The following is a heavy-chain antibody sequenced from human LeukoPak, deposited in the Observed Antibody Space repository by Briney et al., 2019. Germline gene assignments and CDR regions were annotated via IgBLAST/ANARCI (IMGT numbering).Heavy chain of an antibody. V-gene: IGHV4-61*02. Sequence: PSQTLSLTCTVSGGSISSGSYYWSWIRQPAGKGLEWIGRIYTSGSTNYNPSLKSRVTISVDTSKNQFSLKLSSVTAADTAVYYCARVTIFGAVILDYWGQGTLVTVSS. CDR3: ARVTIFGAVILDY. J-gene: IGHJ4*02. CDR1: GGSISSGSYY. D-gene: IGHD3-3*01. CDR2: IYTSGST.